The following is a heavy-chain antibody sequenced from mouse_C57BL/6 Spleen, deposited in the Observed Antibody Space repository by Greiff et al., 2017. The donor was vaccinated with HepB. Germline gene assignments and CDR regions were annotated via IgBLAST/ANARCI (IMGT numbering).Heavy chain of an antibody. CDR3: ARRDRWYYFDY. Sequence: EVQLQQSGPVLVKPGASVKMSCKASGYTFTDYYMNWVKQSHGKSLEWIGVINPYNGGTSYNQKFKGKATLTVDKSSSTAYMEHNSMTSEDSAVYYCARRDRWYYFDYWGQGTTLTVSS. CDR2: INPYNGGT. J-gene: IGHJ2*01. D-gene: IGHD3-3*01. CDR1: GYTFTDYY. V-gene: IGHV1-19*01.